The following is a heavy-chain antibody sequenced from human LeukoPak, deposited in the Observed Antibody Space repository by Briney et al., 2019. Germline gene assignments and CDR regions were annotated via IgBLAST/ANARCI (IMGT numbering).Heavy chain of an antibody. D-gene: IGHD6-19*01. CDR1: GGSISSYY. J-gene: IGHJ5*02. Sequence: PSETLSLTCTVSGGSISSYYWSWIRQPPGKGLEWIGYIYYSGSTNYNPSLKSRVTISVDTSKNQFSLKLSSVTAADTAVYYCARDLTGYSSGWYRRGHWFDPWGQGTLVTVSS. CDR3: ARDLTGYSSGWYRRGHWFDP. CDR2: IYYSGST. V-gene: IGHV4-59*01.